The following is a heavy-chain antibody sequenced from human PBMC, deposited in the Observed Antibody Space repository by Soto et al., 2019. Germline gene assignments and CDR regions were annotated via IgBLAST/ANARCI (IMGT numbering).Heavy chain of an antibody. Sequence: WASVKVSCKASGYTFTAYYLHWVRQAPGQGLEWMGWINPGSGGTKYAQKFQGRVTMIRDTSISAAYMELSRLTSDDTAVYFCARSSCANGVCLPSYFFDYWGQGTLVTVSS. CDR2: INPGSGGT. V-gene: IGHV1-2*02. CDR3: ARSSCANGVCLPSYFFDY. CDR1: GYTFTAYY. D-gene: IGHD2-8*01. J-gene: IGHJ4*02.